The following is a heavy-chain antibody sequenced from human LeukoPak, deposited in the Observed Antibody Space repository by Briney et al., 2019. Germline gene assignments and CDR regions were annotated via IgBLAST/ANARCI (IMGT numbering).Heavy chain of an antibody. CDR2: IYYSGST. J-gene: IGHJ4*02. Sequence: PSETLSLTCTVSGGSISSYYWSWIRQPPGKGLEWIGYIYYSGSTNYNPSLKSRVTISVDTSKNQFSLKLSSVTAADTAVYYCASRPCSGGSCYFDYWGQGTLVTVSS. CDR1: GGSISSYY. D-gene: IGHD2-15*01. V-gene: IGHV4-59*01. CDR3: ASRPCSGGSCYFDY.